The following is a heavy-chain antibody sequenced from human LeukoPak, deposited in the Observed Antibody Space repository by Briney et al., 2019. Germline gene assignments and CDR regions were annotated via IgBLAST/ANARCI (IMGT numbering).Heavy chain of an antibody. V-gene: IGHV4-59*01. D-gene: IGHD3-10*01. CDR3: ARDRFGELDY. J-gene: IGHJ4*02. CDR2: VYFSGKT. Sequence: PSESLSLTCIVSLASIISYYWSAIRQPPGKGLEWIGSVYFSGKTTYNPPLKSRVTISIDTSKSQSYLRLSSVTAAGTAMYYCARDRFGELDYWGQGSLVSVSS. CDR1: LASIISYY.